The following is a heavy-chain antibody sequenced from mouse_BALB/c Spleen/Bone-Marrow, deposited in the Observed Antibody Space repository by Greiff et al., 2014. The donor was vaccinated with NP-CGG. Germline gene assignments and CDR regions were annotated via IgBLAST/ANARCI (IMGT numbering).Heavy chain of an antibody. D-gene: IGHD1-1*01. J-gene: IGHJ2*01. CDR2: IWRGGST. CDR1: GFSLTSYG. Sequence: VQRVESGPSLVQPSQSLSITCTVSGFSLTSYGVHWVRQSPGKGLEWLGVIWRGGSTDYNAAFMSRLSITKDNSKSQIFFKMNSLQADDTAIYYCAKNYYGSSYYWGQGTTLTVSS. CDR3: AKNYYGSSYY. V-gene: IGHV2-5-1*01.